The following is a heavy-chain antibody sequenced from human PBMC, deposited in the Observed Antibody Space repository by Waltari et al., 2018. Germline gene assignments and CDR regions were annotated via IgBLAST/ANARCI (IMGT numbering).Heavy chain of an antibody. V-gene: IGHV1-69*02. J-gene: IGHJ6*02. CDR2: IIPILGIA. CDR3: ARPTVRGVTRYGMDV. D-gene: IGHD3-10*01. Sequence: QVQLVQSGAEVKKPGSSVKVSCKASGGTFSSYTNTWARQAPGQGLGWMGSIIPILGIANYAQKFQGRVTITADKSTSTAYMELSSLRSEDTAVYYCARPTVRGVTRYGMDVWGQGTTVTVSS. CDR1: GGTFSSYT.